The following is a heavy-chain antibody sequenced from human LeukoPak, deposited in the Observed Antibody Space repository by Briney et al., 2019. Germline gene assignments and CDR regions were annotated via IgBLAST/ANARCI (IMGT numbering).Heavy chain of an antibody. CDR3: ARVSESEWSFDL. J-gene: IGHJ2*01. D-gene: IGHD1-14*01. CDR2: INRDGSST. Sequence: PGGSLRLSCVASGFSFSRYWMSWVRQAPGKGLVWVSRINRDGSSTSYADSVKGRFTISRDNAKNSLYLQMNSLRAEDTAVYYCARVSESEWSFDLWGRGTLVTVSS. V-gene: IGHV3-74*01. CDR1: GFSFSRYW.